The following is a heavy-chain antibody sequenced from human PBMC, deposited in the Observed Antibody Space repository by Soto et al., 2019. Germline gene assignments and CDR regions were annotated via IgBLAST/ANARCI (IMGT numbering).Heavy chain of an antibody. Sequence: QVQLVQSGAEVKKPGASVKVSCKASGYTFTGYYMHWVRQAPGQGLEWMGWINPNSGGTNYAQKCQGWVTMTSDTSISTAYMELSRLRSDDTAVYYCARDQYDILTGSYYYYYGMDVWGQGTTVTVSS. CDR1: GYTFTGYY. D-gene: IGHD3-9*01. V-gene: IGHV1-2*04. J-gene: IGHJ6*02. CDR2: INPNSGGT. CDR3: ARDQYDILTGSYYYYYGMDV.